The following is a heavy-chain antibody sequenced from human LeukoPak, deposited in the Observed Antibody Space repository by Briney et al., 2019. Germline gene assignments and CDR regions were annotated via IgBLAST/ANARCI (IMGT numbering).Heavy chain of an antibody. Sequence: GGSLRLSCSASGFTFSSYAMHWVRQAPGKGLEYVSAISSNGGSTYYADSVKGRFTLSRDNSKNTLYLQMSSLRAEDTAVYYCVKGNDILTGYPFYYGMDVWGKGTTVTVSS. CDR1: GFTFSSYA. V-gene: IGHV3-64D*06. CDR2: ISSNGGST. CDR3: VKGNDILTGYPFYYGMDV. J-gene: IGHJ6*04. D-gene: IGHD3-9*01.